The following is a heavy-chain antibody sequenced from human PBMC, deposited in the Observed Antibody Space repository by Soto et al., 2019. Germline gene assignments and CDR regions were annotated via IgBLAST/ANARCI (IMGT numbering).Heavy chain of an antibody. CDR3: ARGGTFYYKSSGSHYDIDY. Sequence: ASVKVSCKASGYTFTGYYMHWVRQAPGQGLEWMGWINPNSGGTNYAQKFQGWVTMTRDGSTSTAYMEVSSLRSEDTAVYYCARGGTFYYKSSGSHYDIDYWAQGTLFTVSS. V-gene: IGHV1-2*04. J-gene: IGHJ4*02. CDR1: GYTFTGYY. D-gene: IGHD3-22*01. CDR2: INPNSGGT.